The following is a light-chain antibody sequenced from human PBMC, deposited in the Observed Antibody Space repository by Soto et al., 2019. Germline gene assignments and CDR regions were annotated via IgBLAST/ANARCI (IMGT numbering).Light chain of an antibody. CDR3: QSYDSSLSGSVV. V-gene: IGLV1-40*01. Sequence: QSVLTQPPSVSGAPGQRVTISCTGSSSNIGAGYDVHWYQQLPGTAPKVLIYANSHRPSGVPDRLSGSQSGTSASLAITGLQAEDEADYYCQSYDSSLSGSVVFGGGTKVTVL. CDR2: ANS. J-gene: IGLJ2*01. CDR1: SSNIGAGYD.